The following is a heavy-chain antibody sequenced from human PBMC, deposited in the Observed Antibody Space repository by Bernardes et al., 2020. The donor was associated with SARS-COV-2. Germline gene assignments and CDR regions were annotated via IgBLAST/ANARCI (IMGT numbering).Heavy chain of an antibody. V-gene: IGHV3-73*01. CDR2: IRSKPKGYAT. CDR1: GFNFSGSA. CDR3: SRDYLY. D-gene: IGHD2-21*01. Sequence: VGSLSLSCAASGFNFSGSAIQWVRQPSGKGLEWIGRIRSKPKGYATTYGASLKGRFVISRDDSRNTAYLQIHSLKIEDTAVYYCSRDYLYWDQGTLVPVSS. J-gene: IGHJ4*02.